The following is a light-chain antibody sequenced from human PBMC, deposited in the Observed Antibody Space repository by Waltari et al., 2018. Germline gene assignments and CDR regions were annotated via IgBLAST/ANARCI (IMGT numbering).Light chain of an antibody. CDR3: QTGGFGIWV. CDR2: VNSDGSH. CDR1: RGHSSYA. Sequence: QLMLTQSPSASASLGASVKLTCTLSRGHSSYATAWHPQQPEKGPRYLMKVNSDGSHLKGDGIPDRFSGSSSGAERYLTISSLQSEDEADYYCQTGGFGIWVFGGGTKLTVL. J-gene: IGLJ3*02. V-gene: IGLV4-69*01.